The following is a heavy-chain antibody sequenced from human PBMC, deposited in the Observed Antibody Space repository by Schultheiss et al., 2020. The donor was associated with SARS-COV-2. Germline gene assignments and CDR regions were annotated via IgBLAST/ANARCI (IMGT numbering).Heavy chain of an antibody. CDR3: AKDSYYYDSSGYYAYDY. CDR2: ISSGGSTI. Sequence: GESLKISCAASGFTFSDHYMTWIRQAPGKGLEWVSYISSGGSTIYYADFVKGRFTISRDNSKNTLYLQMNSLRAEDTAVYYCAKDSYYYDSSGYYAYDYWGQGTLVTVSS. CDR1: GFTFSDHY. J-gene: IGHJ4*02. V-gene: IGHV3-11*01. D-gene: IGHD3-22*01.